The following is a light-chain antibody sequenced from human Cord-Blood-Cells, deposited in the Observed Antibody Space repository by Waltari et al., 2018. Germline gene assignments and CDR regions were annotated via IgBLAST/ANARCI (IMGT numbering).Light chain of an antibody. Sequence: QSALTQPASVSGSPGQSITISCTGTSSDVGGYNYVSWYQQHPGKAPKLMIYDVSKRPLGVPNRFSGSKSGTTASLTISGLQAEDEADYYCSSYTSSSTWVFGGGTKLTVL. V-gene: IGLV2-14*01. CDR1: SSDVGGYNY. CDR3: SSYTSSSTWV. CDR2: DVS. J-gene: IGLJ3*02.